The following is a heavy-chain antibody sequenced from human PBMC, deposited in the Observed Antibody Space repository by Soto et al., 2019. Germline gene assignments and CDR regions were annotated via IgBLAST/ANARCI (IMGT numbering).Heavy chain of an antibody. J-gene: IGHJ6*02. CDR1: GFHFSTFG. Sequence: PWGSLRLSWGASGFHFSTFGQKWVRQAPGKGPDWVSSISGSGTFIYSADSVTGRFTIARDNAKNSLYLQMNSLRAEDKAVYYCARVQNPRRGGDGMDYWGQGTTVTVSS. CDR2: ISGSGTFI. CDR3: ARVQNPRRGGDGMDY. V-gene: IGHV3-21*04. D-gene: IGHD3-16*01.